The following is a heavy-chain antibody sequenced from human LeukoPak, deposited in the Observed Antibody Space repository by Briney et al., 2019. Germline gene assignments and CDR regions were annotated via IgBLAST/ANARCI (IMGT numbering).Heavy chain of an antibody. CDR1: GYTFTSYG. CDR2: ISAYNGNT. V-gene: IGHV1-18*01. D-gene: IGHD3-9*01. CDR3: ARVWSDILTGYQSWFDP. J-gene: IGHJ5*02. Sequence: ASVKVSCKASGYTFTSYGISWVRQAPGQGLEWMGWISAYNGNTNYAQKLQGRVTMTTDTSTSTAYMELRGLRSDDTAVYYCARVWSDILTGYQSWFDPWGQGTLVTVSS.